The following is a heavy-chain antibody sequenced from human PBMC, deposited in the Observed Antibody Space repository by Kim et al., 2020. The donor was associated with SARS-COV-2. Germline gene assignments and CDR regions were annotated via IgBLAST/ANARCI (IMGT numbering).Heavy chain of an antibody. V-gene: IGHV4-34*01. CDR3: ARVTRKIVVVTARRLGFDP. D-gene: IGHD2-21*02. J-gene: IGHJ5*02. CDR2: INHSGST. Sequence: SETLSLTCAVYGGSFSGYYWSWIRQPPGKGLEWIGEINHSGSTNYNPSLKSRVTISVDTSKNQFSLKLSSVTAADTAVYYCARVTRKIVVVTARRLGFDPWGQGTLVTVSS. CDR1: GGSFSGYY.